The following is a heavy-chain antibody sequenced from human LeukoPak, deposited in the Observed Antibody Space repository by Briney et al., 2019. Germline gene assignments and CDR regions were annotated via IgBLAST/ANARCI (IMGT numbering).Heavy chain of an antibody. CDR3: ARTDKYYYDSSGYSWVDY. CDR1: GYSFTSYW. Sequence: GEPLKISCKGSGYSFTSYWIGWVRQMPGKGLEWMGIIYPGDSYTNYSPSFQGHVTISADKSISTAYLQWSSLKASDTAMYYCARTDKYYYDSSGYSWVDYWGQGTLVTVSS. J-gene: IGHJ4*02. D-gene: IGHD3-22*01. CDR2: IYPGDSYT. V-gene: IGHV5-51*01.